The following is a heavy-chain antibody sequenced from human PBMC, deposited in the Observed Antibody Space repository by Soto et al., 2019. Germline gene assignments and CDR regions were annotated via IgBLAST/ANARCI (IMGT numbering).Heavy chain of an antibody. J-gene: IGHJ5*02. CDR1: AFAFSIYA. V-gene: IGHV3-23*01. CDR3: AKGGRGSSVHGLEA. CDR2: ISGSGGDI. D-gene: IGHD6-6*01. Sequence: PGGSLRLSCTASAFAFSIYAMTWVRQAPGKGLEWVSTISGSGGDIYYADSVKCRFIISRDTRKYTLSLQMDSVIDEDTAGYFCAKGGRGSSVHGLEACGKGTLVSV.